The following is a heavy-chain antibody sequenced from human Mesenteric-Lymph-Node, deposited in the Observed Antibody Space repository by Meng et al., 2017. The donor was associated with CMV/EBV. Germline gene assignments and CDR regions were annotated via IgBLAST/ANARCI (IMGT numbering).Heavy chain of an antibody. CDR2: ISYDGSNK. CDR3: ARPIYDFWSGSRDSYYYGMDV. J-gene: IGHJ6*02. D-gene: IGHD3-3*01. Sequence: LSLTCAASGFTFSSYAMHWVRQAPGKGLEWVAIISYDGSNKYYADSVKGRFTISRDNSKNTLYLQMNSLRAEDTAVHYCARPIYDFWSGSRDSYYYGMDVWGQGTTVTVSS. CDR1: GFTFSSYA. V-gene: IGHV3-30*04.